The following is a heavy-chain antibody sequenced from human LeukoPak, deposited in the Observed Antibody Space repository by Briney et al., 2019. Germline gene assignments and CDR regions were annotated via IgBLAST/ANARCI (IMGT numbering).Heavy chain of an antibody. CDR2: INPNSGGT. J-gene: IGHJ4*02. CDR1: GYTFTGYY. Sequence: ASVKVSCKASGYTFTGYYIHWVRQAPGQGLEWMGWINPNSGGTNYAQKFQGRVTMTRDTSISTAYMELSRLRSDDTAVYYCARDLSYYDFWSDYSGGGGDYWGQGTLVTVSS. D-gene: IGHD3-3*01. V-gene: IGHV1-2*02. CDR3: ARDLSYYDFWSDYSGGGGDY.